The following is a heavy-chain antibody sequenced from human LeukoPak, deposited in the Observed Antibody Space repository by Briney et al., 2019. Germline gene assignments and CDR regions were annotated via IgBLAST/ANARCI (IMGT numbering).Heavy chain of an antibody. CDR3: ARGGWLLWFGGLSGWFDP. D-gene: IGHD3-10*01. J-gene: IGHJ5*02. V-gene: IGHV4-34*01. Sequence: PSETLSLTCAVYGGSFSGYYWSWIRQPPGKGLEWIGEINHSGSTNYNPSLKSRVTISVDTSKNQFSLKLSSVTAADTAVYYCARGGWLLWFGGLSGWFDPWGQGTLVTVSS. CDR2: INHSGST. CDR1: GGSFSGYY.